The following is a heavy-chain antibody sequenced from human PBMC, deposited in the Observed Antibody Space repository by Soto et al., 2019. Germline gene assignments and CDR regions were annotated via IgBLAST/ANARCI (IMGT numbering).Heavy chain of an antibody. CDR3: STGSGSHLYFYD. CDR2: IWHDGSNK. Sequence: GGSLRLSCAASGFTFSNYGMHWVRQAPGKGLEWVALIWHDGSNKYYADSVKGRFTISRDNSKNTLYLQMNSLRAEDTAVYYFSTGSGSHLYFYDWGQGTLVPVSS. V-gene: IGHV3-33*01. CDR1: GFTFSNYG. D-gene: IGHD3-3*01. J-gene: IGHJ4*02.